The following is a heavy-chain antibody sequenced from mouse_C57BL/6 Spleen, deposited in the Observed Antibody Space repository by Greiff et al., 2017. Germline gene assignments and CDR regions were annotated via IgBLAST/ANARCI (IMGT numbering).Heavy chain of an antibody. CDR3: ARSPDSSGYEAWFAY. J-gene: IGHJ3*01. D-gene: IGHD3-2*02. CDR2: IYPRSGNT. CDR1: GYTFTSYG. V-gene: IGHV1-81*01. Sequence: VQLQQSGAELARPGASVKLSCKASGYTFTSYGISWVKQRTEQGLEWIGEIYPRSGNTYYNEKFKGKATLTADKSSSTAYMELRSLTSEDSAVYVCARSPDSSGYEAWFAYWGQGTLVTVSA.